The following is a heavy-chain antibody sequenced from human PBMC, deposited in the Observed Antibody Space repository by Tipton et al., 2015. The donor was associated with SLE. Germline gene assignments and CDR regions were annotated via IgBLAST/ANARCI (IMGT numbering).Heavy chain of an antibody. Sequence: TLSLTCTVSGGSISSHYWSWIRQPPGKGLEWIGYIYYSGSTNYNPSPKSRVTISVDTSKNQFSLKLSSVTAADTAVYYCARANDSSAPGTFDIWGQGTMVTVSS. CDR1: GGSISSHY. CDR3: ARANDSSAPGTFDI. V-gene: IGHV4-59*08. D-gene: IGHD3-22*01. CDR2: IYYSGST. J-gene: IGHJ3*02.